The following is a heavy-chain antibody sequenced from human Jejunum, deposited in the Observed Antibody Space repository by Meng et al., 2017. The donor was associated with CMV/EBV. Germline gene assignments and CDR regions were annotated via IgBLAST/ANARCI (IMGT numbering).Heavy chain of an antibody. D-gene: IGHD6-6*01. J-gene: IGHJ4*01. V-gene: IGHV4-59*01. CDR1: GGPIINYS. CDR3: GGEPLAARPLAVEE. CDR2: VYSTGST. Sequence: VSGGPIINYSWSSIRQPPGKGLEWIGYVYSTGSTNYNPSLKSRVTISVDTSKNQFSLKLTSVTAADTAVYYCGGEPLAARPLAVEEWGQGTLVTVSS.